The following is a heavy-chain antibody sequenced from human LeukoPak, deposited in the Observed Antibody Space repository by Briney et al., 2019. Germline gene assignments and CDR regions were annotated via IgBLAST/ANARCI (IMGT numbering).Heavy chain of an antibody. D-gene: IGHD3-9*01. CDR3: ARREERYDILTGYPRRDAFDI. CDR2: IYYSGST. CDR1: GGSISSYY. Sequence: SETLSLTCTVSGGSISSYYWSWIRQPPGKGLEWMGYIYYSGSTNYNPSLKSRVTISVDTSKNQFSLKLSSVTAADTAVYYCARREERYDILTGYPRRDAFDIWGQGTMVTVSS. V-gene: IGHV4-59*08. J-gene: IGHJ3*02.